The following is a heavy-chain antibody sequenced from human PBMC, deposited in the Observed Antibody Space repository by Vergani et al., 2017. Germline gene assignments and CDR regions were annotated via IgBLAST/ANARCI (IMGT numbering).Heavy chain of an antibody. CDR1: GFTFSSYA. Sequence: EVQLLESGGGLVQPGGSLRLSCAASGFTFSSYAMSWVRQAPGKGLEWVSAISGSGGSTYYADSVKGRFTISRDNSKNTLFLQMNSLRAEETAVYYCANYYGSGSYFDYWGQGTLVTVSA. CDR3: ANYYGSGSYFDY. J-gene: IGHJ4*02. V-gene: IGHV3-23*01. D-gene: IGHD3-10*01. CDR2: ISGSGGST.